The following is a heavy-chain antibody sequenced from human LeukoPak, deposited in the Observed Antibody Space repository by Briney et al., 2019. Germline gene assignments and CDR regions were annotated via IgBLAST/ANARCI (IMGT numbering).Heavy chain of an antibody. CDR2: ISWNSGSI. J-gene: IGHJ4*02. CDR1: GFTFDDYA. CDR3: AREFGIGVILD. D-gene: IGHD3-22*01. V-gene: IGHV3-9*01. Sequence: QPGRSLRLSCAASGFTFDDYAMHWVRQAPGKGLEWVSGISWNSGSIGYADSVKGRFTISRDNAKNSLYLQMNSLRAEDTAVYYCAREFGIGVILDWGRGTLVTVSS.